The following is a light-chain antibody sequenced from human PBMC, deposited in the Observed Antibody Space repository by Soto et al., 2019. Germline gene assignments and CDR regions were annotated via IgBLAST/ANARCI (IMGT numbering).Light chain of an antibody. CDR1: QSISSW. J-gene: IGKJ2*01. CDR3: QQYNSDRYT. V-gene: IGKV1-5*03. CDR2: KAS. Sequence: DIQMTQSPSTLSASVGDRVTITCRASQSISSWLAWYQQKPGKAPKLLIYKASSLESGVPSRFSGRGSGTEFPLTISSQQSDDFATNYCQQYNSDRYTFGQGTKLEIK.